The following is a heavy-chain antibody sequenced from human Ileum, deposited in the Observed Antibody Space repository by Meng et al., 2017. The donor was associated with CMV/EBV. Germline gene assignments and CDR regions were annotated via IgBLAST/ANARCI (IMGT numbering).Heavy chain of an antibody. CDR3: ARHEALAAGWFDP. CDR1: GYSVTNYW. D-gene: IGHD6-19*01. CDR2: IYPDDSDT. J-gene: IGHJ5*02. V-gene: IGHV5-51*01. Sequence: CKGSGYSVTNYWIGWVRQMPGKGLELMGIIYPDDSDTRYNPSFQGQVTISADKSISTAYLQWSSLKASDSAMYYCARHEALAAGWFDPWGQGTLVTVSS.